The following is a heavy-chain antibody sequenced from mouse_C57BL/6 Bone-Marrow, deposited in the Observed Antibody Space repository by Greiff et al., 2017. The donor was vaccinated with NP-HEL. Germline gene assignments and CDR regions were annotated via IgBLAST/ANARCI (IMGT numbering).Heavy chain of an antibody. Sequence: QVQLQQPGAELVKPGASVKLSCKASGYTFTSYWMHWVKQRPGQGLEWIGMIPPNSGSTNYNEKFKSKATLTVDKSSSTAYMQLSSLTSEDSAVYYCAREPYYSNYVYWGQGTTLTVSS. D-gene: IGHD2-5*01. CDR1: GYTFTSYW. V-gene: IGHV1-64*01. CDR2: IPPNSGST. CDR3: AREPYYSNYVY. J-gene: IGHJ2*01.